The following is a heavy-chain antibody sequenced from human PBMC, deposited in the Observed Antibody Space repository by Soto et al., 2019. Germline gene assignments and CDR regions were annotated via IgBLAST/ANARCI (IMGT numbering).Heavy chain of an antibody. CDR3: TTDGYYCAGSYFRYYYAMDV. CDR1: GFTFSNAW. J-gene: IGHJ6*02. D-gene: IGHD3-10*01. V-gene: IGHV3-15*01. Sequence: EVQLVESGGGLVKPGGSLRLSCAASGFTFSNAWMSWVRQAPGKGLEWVGRIKSKTDGGTTDYAAPVKGRFTISRDDSENALYRQMNSLKSEDTVVYYCTTDGYYCAGSYFRYYYAMDVWRRGTTVTV. CDR2: IKSKTDGGTT.